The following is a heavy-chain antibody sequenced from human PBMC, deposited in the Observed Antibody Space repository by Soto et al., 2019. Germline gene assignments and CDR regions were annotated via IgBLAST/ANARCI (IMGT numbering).Heavy chain of an antibody. D-gene: IGHD6-6*01. CDR1: GYSFTSYW. Sequence: PGESLKISCKGSGYSFTSYWIGWVRQMPGKGLEWMGIIYPGDSDTRYSPSFQGQVTISRDNAKNSLYLQMNSLRAEDTAVYYCAREPSLAAPYYYYYGMDVWGQGTTVTVSS. CDR3: AREPSLAAPYYYYYGMDV. J-gene: IGHJ6*02. CDR2: IYPGDSDT. V-gene: IGHV5-51*01.